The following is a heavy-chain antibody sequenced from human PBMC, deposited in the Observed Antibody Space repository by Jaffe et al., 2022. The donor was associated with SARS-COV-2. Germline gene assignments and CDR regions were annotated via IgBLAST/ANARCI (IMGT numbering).Heavy chain of an antibody. CDR1: GGSISSGSYY. Sequence: QVQLQESGPGLVKPSQTLSLTCTVSGGSISSGSYYWSWIRQPAGKGLEWIGRIYTSGSTNYNPSLKSRVTISVDTSKNQFSLKLSSVTAADTAVYYCAREDGYDSSGGGFDYWGQGTLVTVSS. CDR2: IYTSGST. V-gene: IGHV4-61*02. D-gene: IGHD3-22*01. CDR3: AREDGYDSSGGGFDY. J-gene: IGHJ4*02.